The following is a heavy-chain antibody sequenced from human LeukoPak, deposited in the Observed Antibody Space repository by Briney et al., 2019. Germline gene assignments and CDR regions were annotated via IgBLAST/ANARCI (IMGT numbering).Heavy chain of an antibody. CDR3: ARDTGTAPFDY. Sequence: GGSLRLSCAASGFTFSSYGMHWVRQAPGKGLEWVALIWYDGSNEYYADSVKGRFIISRDNSRNTAILQMNSLRAEDTAVYYCARDTGTAPFDYWGQGTLVTVSS. CDR2: IWYDGSNE. CDR1: GFTFSSYG. V-gene: IGHV3-33*01. D-gene: IGHD1-1*01. J-gene: IGHJ4*02.